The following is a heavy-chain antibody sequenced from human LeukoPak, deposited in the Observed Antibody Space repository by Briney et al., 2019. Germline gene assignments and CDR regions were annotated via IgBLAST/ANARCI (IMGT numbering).Heavy chain of an antibody. CDR1: GGTFSSYA. D-gene: IGHD5-24*01. V-gene: IGHV1-69*05. J-gene: IGHJ6*03. CDR3: ARGAPGGYIYPYYYMDV. CDR2: IIPIFGTA. Sequence: ASVKVSCKASGGTFSSYAISWVRQAPGQGLEWMGGIIPIFGTANYAQKFQGRVTITTDESTSTAYMELSSLRSEDTAVYYCARGAPGGYIYPYYYMDVWGKGTTVTVSS.